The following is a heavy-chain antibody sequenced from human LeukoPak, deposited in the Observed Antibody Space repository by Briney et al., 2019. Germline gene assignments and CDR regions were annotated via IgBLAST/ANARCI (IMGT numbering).Heavy chain of an antibody. V-gene: IGHV3-30*04. Sequence: GGSLRLSCAASGFTFSSYAMHWVRQAPGKGLEWVAVISYDGSNKYYADSVKGRFTISRDNSKNTLYLQMNSLRAEDTAVYYCAKDSHSDLYNYYDSSGYGLPSDYWGQGTLVTVSS. CDR1: GFTFSSYA. CDR2: ISYDGSNK. D-gene: IGHD3-22*01. J-gene: IGHJ4*02. CDR3: AKDSHSDLYNYYDSSGYGLPSDY.